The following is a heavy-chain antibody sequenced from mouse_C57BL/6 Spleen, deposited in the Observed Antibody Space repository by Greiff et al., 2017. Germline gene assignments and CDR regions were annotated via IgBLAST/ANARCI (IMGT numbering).Heavy chain of an antibody. J-gene: IGHJ2*01. CDR2: IHPNSGST. Sequence: QVQLQQPGAELVKPGASVKLSCKASGYTFTSYWMHWVKQRPGQGLEWIGMIHPNSGSTNYNEKFKSKATLTVDKTASTAYMQLSSLTSEDSAVYYCANYDYDDYFDYWGQGTTLTVSS. V-gene: IGHV1-64*01. D-gene: IGHD2-4*01. CDR3: ANYDYDDYFDY. CDR1: GYTFTSYW.